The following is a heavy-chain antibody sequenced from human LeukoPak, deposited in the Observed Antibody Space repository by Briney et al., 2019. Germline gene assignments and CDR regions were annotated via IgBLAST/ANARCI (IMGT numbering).Heavy chain of an antibody. CDR1: GGSISSSSYY. V-gene: IGHV4-39*01. Sequence: SETLSLTCTVSGGSISSSSYYWGWIRQPPGKGLEWIGSIYYSGSTYYNPSLKSRVTISVDTSKNQFSLKLSSVTAADTAVYYCARRHSRGWYDYFDYWGQGTLVTVSS. CDR3: ARRHSRGWYDYFDY. CDR2: IYYSGST. J-gene: IGHJ4*02. D-gene: IGHD6-19*01.